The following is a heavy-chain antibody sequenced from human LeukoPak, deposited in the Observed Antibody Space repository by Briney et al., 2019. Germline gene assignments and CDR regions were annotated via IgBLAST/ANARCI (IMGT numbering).Heavy chain of an antibody. D-gene: IGHD3-10*01. J-gene: IGHJ4*02. CDR1: GFTFSSYA. CDR3: GRGSVGFGKLNY. V-gene: IGHV3-30-3*01. CDR2: ISYEGSNK. Sequence: PGRSLRLSCAASGFTFSSYAMHWVRQAPGKGLEWVAVISYEGSNKFYADSVKGRFTLSRDNSKNTLYLQMNSLRIEDTAVYYCGRGSVGFGKLNYWGQGTLVSVSS.